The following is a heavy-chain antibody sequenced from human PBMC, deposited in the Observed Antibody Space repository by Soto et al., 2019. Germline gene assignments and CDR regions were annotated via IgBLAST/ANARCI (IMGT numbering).Heavy chain of an antibody. Sequence: EVQLEESGGGLVQAGRSLRLSCAASRFTFDDYALHWVRQAPGKGLEWVSGISWNSAIISYADSVKGRFSITRDNAKKYVYVQMDSLSPEDTALYYCVKDFGYYYDYAFDVWGQGTMVTVSP. CDR3: VKDFGYYYDYAFDV. CDR1: RFTFDDYA. V-gene: IGHV3-9*01. J-gene: IGHJ3*01. CDR2: ISWNSAII. D-gene: IGHD3-22*01.